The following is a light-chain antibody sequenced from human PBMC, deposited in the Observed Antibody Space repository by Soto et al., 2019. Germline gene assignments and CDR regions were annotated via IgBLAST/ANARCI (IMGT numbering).Light chain of an antibody. Sequence: QSVLTQPPSASGSPGQSVTIYCTGTSSDVGGYNYVSWYQQHPGKVPKLMIYEVTKRPSGVPDRFSGSKSGNTASLTVSGLQAEDEADYYCSSYAGRNILVFGGGTKLTVL. V-gene: IGLV2-8*01. J-gene: IGLJ3*02. CDR3: SSYAGRNILV. CDR1: SSDVGGYNY. CDR2: EVT.